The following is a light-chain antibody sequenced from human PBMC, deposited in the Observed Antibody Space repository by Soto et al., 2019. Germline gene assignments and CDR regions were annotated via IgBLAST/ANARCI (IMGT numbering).Light chain of an antibody. V-gene: IGKV3-11*01. J-gene: IGKJ4*01. CDR3: QQRNNWPPVT. CDR2: DAS. CDR1: QSVSRH. Sequence: EIVLTQSPATLSLSPGERATLSCRASQSVSRHLAWYQQKPGQAPRLLIYDASNRATGIPARFSGSGSGTDFTLTISSLQPEDFAVYYCQQRNNWPPVTFGGGTKVDIK.